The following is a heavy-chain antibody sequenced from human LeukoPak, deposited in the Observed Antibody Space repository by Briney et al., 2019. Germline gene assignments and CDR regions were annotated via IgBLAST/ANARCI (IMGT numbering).Heavy chain of an antibody. CDR1: GGSISSYY. V-gene: IGHV4-59*01. J-gene: IGHJ4*02. D-gene: IGHD2-2*01. Sequence: SETLSLTCTVSGGSISSYYWSWIRQPPGKGLEWIGYIYYSGSTNYNPSLKSRVTISVDTSRNQFSLKLSSVTAADTAVYYCARGLSRQLYYFDDWGQGTLVTVSS. CDR2: IYYSGST. CDR3: ARGLSRQLYYFDD.